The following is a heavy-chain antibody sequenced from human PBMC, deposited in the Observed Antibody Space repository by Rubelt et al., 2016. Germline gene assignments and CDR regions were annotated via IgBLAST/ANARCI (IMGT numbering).Heavy chain of an antibody. Sequence: QVQLVQSGAEVKKPGSSVKVSCKASGGTFSSYAISWVRQAPGPGLEWMGRIIPILGIANYAQNFPGRVSMTRDTSTSTVYMELSSLRSEDTAVYYCARRQQLGPFDYWGQGTLVTVSS. CDR1: GGTFSSYA. V-gene: IGHV1-69*04. J-gene: IGHJ4*02. CDR2: IIPILGIA. D-gene: IGHD6-13*01. CDR3: ARRQQLGPFDY.